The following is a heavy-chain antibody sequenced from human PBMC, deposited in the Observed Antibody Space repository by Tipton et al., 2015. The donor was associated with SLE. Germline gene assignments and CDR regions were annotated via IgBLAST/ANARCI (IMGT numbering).Heavy chain of an antibody. CDR1: GFTFSSYW. J-gene: IGHJ4*02. V-gene: IGHV3-7*01. Sequence: SLRLSCVGSGFTFSSYWMTWVRQAPGKGLEWVANIKQDGSENYYADSVKGRFTISRDNAKKSVDLQMNSLRAEDTAVYYCAKDLGYYDSSDDYWGQGTLVTVSS. CDR3: AKDLGYYDSSDDY. D-gene: IGHD3-22*01. CDR2: IKQDGSEN.